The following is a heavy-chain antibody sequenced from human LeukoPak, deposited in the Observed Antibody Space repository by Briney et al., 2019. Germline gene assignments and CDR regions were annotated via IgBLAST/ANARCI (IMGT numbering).Heavy chain of an antibody. V-gene: IGHV1-18*01. CDR1: GYTFTTYG. J-gene: IGHJ1*01. CDR3: ARGMIVVVTPGEAEYFQH. Sequence: ASVKVSCKASGYTFTTYGLSWVRQAPGQGLEWLGWISTYDDNIKYAQSLQGRLTLTIDTSTSTAYMELRSLTSDDTAVYYCARGMIVVVTPGEAEYFQHWGQGTLVTVSS. D-gene: IGHD3-22*01. CDR2: ISTYDDNI.